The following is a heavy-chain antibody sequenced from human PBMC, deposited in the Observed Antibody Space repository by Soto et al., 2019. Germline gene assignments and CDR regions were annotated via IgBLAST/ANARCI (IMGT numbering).Heavy chain of an antibody. D-gene: IGHD6-13*01. J-gene: IGHJ6*04. Sequence: SETLSLTCTVAGGSITSSSYYWGWIRQPPGKGLEWIGSIYYSGSTYYNPSLKSRVTISVDTSTNQFSLKLSSVTAADTAVYYCARHQTGGIGAAGRESGMDVWGTGTTVT. V-gene: IGHV4-39*01. CDR1: GGSITSSSYY. CDR3: ARHQTGGIGAAGRESGMDV. CDR2: IYYSGST.